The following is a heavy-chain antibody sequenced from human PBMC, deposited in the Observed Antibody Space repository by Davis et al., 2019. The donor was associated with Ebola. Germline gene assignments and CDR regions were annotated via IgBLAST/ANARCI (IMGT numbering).Heavy chain of an antibody. Sequence: SVKVSCKASGGTFSSYAISWVRQAPGQGLEWMGRIIPILGIANYAQKFQGRVTITADKSTSTAYMELSSLRSEDTAVYYCARDIVVAPAANPPDDYWGQGTLVTVSS. J-gene: IGHJ4*02. D-gene: IGHD2-2*01. CDR3: ARDIVVAPAANPPDDY. V-gene: IGHV1-69*04. CDR1: GGTFSSYA. CDR2: IIPILGIA.